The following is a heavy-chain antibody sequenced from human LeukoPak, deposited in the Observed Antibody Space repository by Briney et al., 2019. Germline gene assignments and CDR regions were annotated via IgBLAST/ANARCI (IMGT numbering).Heavy chain of an antibody. Sequence: GGSLTLSCAASGFTLSSYEMNWVRQAPGKGLEWVSYISSSGRTIYYADSMKGRFTLSRDNAKNPLYLQMNSLRAEDKAVYYCAREGKTQNYDILTGYYTQYFGYWGQGTLVTVSS. V-gene: IGHV3-48*03. CDR1: GFTLSSYE. CDR3: AREGKTQNYDILTGYYTQYFGY. J-gene: IGHJ4*02. CDR2: ISSSGRTI. D-gene: IGHD3-9*01.